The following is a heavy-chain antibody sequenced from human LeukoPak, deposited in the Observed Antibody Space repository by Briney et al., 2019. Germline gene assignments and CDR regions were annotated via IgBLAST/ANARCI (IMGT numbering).Heavy chain of an antibody. V-gene: IGHV3-33*01. CDR1: GFTFSSYG. CDR3: ARARGVSTGYRPIDY. J-gene: IGHJ4*02. Sequence: GRSLRLSCAASGFTFSSYGMHWVRQAPGKGLEWVAVIWYDGSNKHYAESVKGRFSISRDNSKSTLYLQVNSLRAEDTAVYYCARARGVSTGYRPIDYWGQGTLVTVSS. D-gene: IGHD3-22*01. CDR2: IWYDGSNK.